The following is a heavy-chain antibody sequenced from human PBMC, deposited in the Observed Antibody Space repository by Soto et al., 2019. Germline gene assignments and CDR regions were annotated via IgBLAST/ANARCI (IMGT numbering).Heavy chain of an antibody. Sequence: QVQLVESGGGVVQPGRSLRLSCAASGFTFNSYPMHWVRQAPGKGLEWVAVISYDGSNKYYADSVKGRFTISRDNSKNTLYLQMNSLRAEDTAVYYCECSGTFLGTYFDYWGQGTLVTVS. J-gene: IGHJ4*02. CDR1: GFTFNSYP. CDR3: ECSGTFLGTYFDY. D-gene: IGHD3-10*02. CDR2: ISYDGSNK. V-gene: IGHV3-30-3*01.